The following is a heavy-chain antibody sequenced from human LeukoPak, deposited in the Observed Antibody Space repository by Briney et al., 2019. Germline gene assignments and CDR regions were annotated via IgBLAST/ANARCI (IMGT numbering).Heavy chain of an antibody. D-gene: IGHD6-19*01. CDR2: ISASDGST. CDR3: AKLTSGWFEDF. V-gene: IGHV3-23*01. J-gene: IGHJ4*02. CDR1: GFTFNNYA. Sequence: GGSLRLSCAASGFTFNNYAMTWVRQAPGKGPEWVSAISASDGSTYYVDSVKGRFTISRDFSKNILYLQMNSLRAEDTAVYYCAKLTSGWFEDFWGQGTLVTVSS.